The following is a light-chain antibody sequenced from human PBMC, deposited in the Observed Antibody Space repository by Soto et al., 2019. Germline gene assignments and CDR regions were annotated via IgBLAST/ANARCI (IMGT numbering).Light chain of an antibody. Sequence: EIVMTQSPATLSVSPGERATLSCRASQSISTKLAWYQQKPGQAPRLLIYDTSNRATGVPARFSGSGSGTDFTLTISSLEPEDCAIYYCQQRQYWPPITFGQGTRLEIK. V-gene: IGKV3-11*01. CDR2: DTS. CDR1: QSISTK. J-gene: IGKJ5*01. CDR3: QQRQYWPPIT.